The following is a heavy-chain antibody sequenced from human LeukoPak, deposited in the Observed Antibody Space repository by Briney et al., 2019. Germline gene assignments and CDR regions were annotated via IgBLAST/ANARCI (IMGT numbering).Heavy chain of an antibody. J-gene: IGHJ3*02. Sequence: SGGSLRLSCAASAFTFSNYWMGWVRQAPGKGLEWVANIKPDGSEKYYVDSVKGRFTISRDNAKKSLNPQMSSLRAEDTAVYYCARDPTTSQGSDAFDIWGQGTRVTVSS. V-gene: IGHV3-7*01. CDR3: ARDPTTSQGSDAFDI. CDR1: AFTFSNYW. CDR2: IKPDGSEK. D-gene: IGHD1-1*01.